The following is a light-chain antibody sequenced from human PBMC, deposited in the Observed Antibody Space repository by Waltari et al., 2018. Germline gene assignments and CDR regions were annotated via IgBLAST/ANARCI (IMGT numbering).Light chain of an antibody. J-gene: IGLJ3*02. CDR2: DVT. CDR3: SSYSSSSALRV. CDR1: SSDVGAFNY. Sequence: QSALTQPASVSGSPGQSITISCTGTSSDVGAFNYVSWYQQHPGKAPKLIIYDVTNRPPWVSSRFSASKFGNMASLTISGLQADDEADYYCSSYSSSSALRVFGGGTKLTVL. V-gene: IGLV2-14*03.